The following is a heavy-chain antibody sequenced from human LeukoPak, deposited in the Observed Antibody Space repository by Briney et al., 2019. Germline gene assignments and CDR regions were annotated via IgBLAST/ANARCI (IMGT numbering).Heavy chain of an antibody. Sequence: SETLSLTCTVSGGSISSYYWSWIRQPPGKGLEWIGYIYYSGSTNYNPSLKSRVTISVDTSKNQFSLKLSSVTAADTAVYYCARGLRFNLWFEMRDAFDIWGQGTMVTVSS. D-gene: IGHD3-10*01. J-gene: IGHJ3*02. CDR2: IYYSGST. CDR3: ARGLRFNLWFEMRDAFDI. V-gene: IGHV4-59*01. CDR1: GGSISSYY.